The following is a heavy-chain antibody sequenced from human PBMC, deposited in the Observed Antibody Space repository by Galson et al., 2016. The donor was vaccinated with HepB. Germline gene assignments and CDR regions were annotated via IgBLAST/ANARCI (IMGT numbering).Heavy chain of an antibody. CDR1: GFTFRSYP. D-gene: IGHD5-12*01. J-gene: IGHJ6*02. CDR2: VPHYGNNK. Sequence: SLRLSCAASGFTFRSYPMHWVRQAPGKGLEWMTVVPHYGNNKYYADSVKGRFTVSRDNSKSTVNLHMNSLRPEDTAVYYCARDLGGYSGYGGNYFGMDVWGQGTTVTVS. V-gene: IGHV3-30-3*01. CDR3: ARDLGGYSGYGGNYFGMDV.